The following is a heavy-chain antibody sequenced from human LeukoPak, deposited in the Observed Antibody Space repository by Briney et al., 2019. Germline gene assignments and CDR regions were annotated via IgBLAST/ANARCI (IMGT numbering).Heavy chain of an antibody. Sequence: GESLKISCKGSGYSFTSYWIGWVRQMPGKGLEWMGIIYPGDSDTKYSPSFQGQVTISADKSINTAYLQWSSLKASDTAMYYCATVVGSGTSYPAEYFDYWGQGTLVTVSS. V-gene: IGHV5-51*01. CDR3: ATVVGSGTSYPAEYFDY. CDR2: IYPGDSDT. D-gene: IGHD3-10*01. CDR1: GYSFTSYW. J-gene: IGHJ4*02.